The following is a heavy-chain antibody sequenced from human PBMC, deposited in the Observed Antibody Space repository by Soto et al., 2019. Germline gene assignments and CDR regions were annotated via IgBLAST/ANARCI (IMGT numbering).Heavy chain of an antibody. CDR3: ARVRGTAGKRYFDY. CDR2: TYYSGST. V-gene: IGHV4-59*01. D-gene: IGHD6-13*01. CDR1: GGSMIAYY. Sequence: QVRLQESGPRLVKPSETLSLTCTVSGGSMIAYYWNWMRQPPGKGLQWIGYTYYSGSTTYNPSLKSRVTISVDSSKNQFSLKLDSVTPADTAVYYCARVRGTAGKRYFDYWGPGTLVTVSS. J-gene: IGHJ4*02.